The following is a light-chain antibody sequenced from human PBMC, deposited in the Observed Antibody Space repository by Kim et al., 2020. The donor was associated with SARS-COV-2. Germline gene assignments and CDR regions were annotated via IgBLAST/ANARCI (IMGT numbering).Light chain of an antibody. V-gene: IGKV1-5*03. CDR2: KAS. CDR3: QQYDSLPWT. Sequence: ASLGDKVTITCRASQNIGNSLAWFQQKFGRAPSLLIHKASSLESGVPSRFTGAGSGTEFTLTIASLQPDDFANYYCQQYDSLPWTFGPGTKVDIK. CDR1: QNIGNS. J-gene: IGKJ3*01.